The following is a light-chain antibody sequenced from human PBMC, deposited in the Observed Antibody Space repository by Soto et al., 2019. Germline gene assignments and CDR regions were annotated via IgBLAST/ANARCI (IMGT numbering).Light chain of an antibody. CDR3: SSYTSSSTVE. V-gene: IGLV2-14*01. CDR2: DVS. J-gene: IGLJ2*01. CDR1: SSDVGLYNY. Sequence: QSALTRPASVSGSPGQSITISCTGTSSDVGLYNYVSCYQQHPGKAPKLMIYDVSDRPLGVSNRFSGSKSGNTASLTISGLQAEDEGDYYCSSYTSSSTVEFGGGTKLTVL.